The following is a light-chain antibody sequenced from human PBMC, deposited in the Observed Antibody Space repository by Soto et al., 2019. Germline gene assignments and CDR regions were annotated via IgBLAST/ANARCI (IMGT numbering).Light chain of an antibody. CDR3: QRYASSTIT. J-gene: IGKJ5*01. V-gene: IGKV3-20*01. CDR1: QSVAGSY. CDR2: GAS. Sequence: EIVLTQSPDTLSLSPGDRATLSCRASQSVAGSYLAWYQQKPGQAPRLLIHGASSRATGIPDRFRGSGSGTDFTLTISRLEPEDFAVYYCQRYASSTITFGQGTRLEIK.